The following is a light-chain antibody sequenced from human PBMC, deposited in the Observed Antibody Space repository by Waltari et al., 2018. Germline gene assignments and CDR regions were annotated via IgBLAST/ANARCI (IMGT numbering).Light chain of an antibody. J-gene: IGKJ4*01. Sequence: EIVLTQSPATLSLSPGERATLSCRASQSVRRYLAWYQQKPGQAPRLLSFDASYRATGVPARCRGSGSGTDFTITISRLEPEDFAVYYCQQRSNWPLLTFGGGTKVEIK. CDR3: QQRSNWPLLT. CDR1: QSVRRY. V-gene: IGKV3-11*01. CDR2: DAS.